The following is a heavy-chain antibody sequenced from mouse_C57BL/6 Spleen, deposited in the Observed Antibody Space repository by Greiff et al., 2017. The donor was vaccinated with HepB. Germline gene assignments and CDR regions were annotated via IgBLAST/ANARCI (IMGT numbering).Heavy chain of an antibody. V-gene: IGHV1-18*01. CDR3: ARRLGGSSRYWYFDV. CDR2: INPNNGGT. J-gene: IGHJ1*03. CDR1: GYTFTDYN. Sequence: VQLQQSGPELVKPGASVKIPCKASGYTFTDYNMDWVKQSHGKSLEWIGDINPNNGGTIYNQKFKGKATLTVDKSSSTAYMELRSLTSEDTAVYYCARRLGGSSRYWYFDVWGTGTTVTVSS. D-gene: IGHD1-1*01.